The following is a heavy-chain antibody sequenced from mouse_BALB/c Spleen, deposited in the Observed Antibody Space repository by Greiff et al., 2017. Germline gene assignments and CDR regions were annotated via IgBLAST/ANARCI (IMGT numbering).Heavy chain of an antibody. CDR1: GFTFSSYA. J-gene: IGHJ4*01. D-gene: IGHD1-1*01. CDR3: ARGRYDYAMDY. Sequence: DVQLVESGGGLVKPGGSLKLSCAASGFTFSSYAMSWVRQTPEKRLEWVASISSGGSTYYPDSVKGRFTISRDNARNILYLQMSSLRSEDTAMYYCARGRYDYAMDYWGQGTSVTVSS. CDR2: ISSGGST. V-gene: IGHV5-6-5*01.